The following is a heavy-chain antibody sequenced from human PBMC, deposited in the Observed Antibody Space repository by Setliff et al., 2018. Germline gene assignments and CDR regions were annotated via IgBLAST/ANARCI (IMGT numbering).Heavy chain of an antibody. J-gene: IGHJ4*02. CDR2: IWDDGVKK. Sequence: GGSLRLSCAASGFTFSTYAMHWVRQAPGKGLEWVAVIWDDGVKKYHADSVKGRFTISRDNAKNSLYLQMNSLRADDTAVYYCARPGRSNYWDSFDYWGQGTLVTVSS. CDR3: ARPGRSNYWDSFDY. V-gene: IGHV3-33*08. D-gene: IGHD3-10*01. CDR1: GFTFSTYA.